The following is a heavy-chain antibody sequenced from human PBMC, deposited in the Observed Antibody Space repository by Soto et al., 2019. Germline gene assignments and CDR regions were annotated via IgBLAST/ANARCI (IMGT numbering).Heavy chain of an antibody. Sequence: PSETLSLTCTVSGGSIYRSGYYWGWIRQPPGRGLEWIGNIDYNGVTYSNPSLKSRVTISRAKSKNQFSLKLTSVTAADTALYYCGKVLVGATGHTDSDSWGPGTLVTVSS. CDR2: IDYNGVT. CDR1: GGSIYRSGYY. D-gene: IGHD2-15*01. CDR3: GKVLVGATGHTDSDS. J-gene: IGHJ4*02. V-gene: IGHV4-39*01.